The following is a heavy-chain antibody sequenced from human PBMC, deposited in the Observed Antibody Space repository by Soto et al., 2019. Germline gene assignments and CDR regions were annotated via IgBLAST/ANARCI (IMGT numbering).Heavy chain of an antibody. V-gene: IGHV4-31*03. CDR1: GGSISSGGYY. CDR2: IYYSGST. Sequence: QVQLQESGPGLVKPSQTLSLTCTVSGGSISSGGYYWSWIRQHPGKGLEWIGYIYYSGSTYYNPSLKSRVTISVDTSKNQVSLKLSSVTAADTAVYYCARVTPDYYGSVSYYSHYYYGMDVWGQGTTVTVSS. J-gene: IGHJ6*02. CDR3: ARVTPDYYGSVSYYSHYYYGMDV. D-gene: IGHD3-10*01.